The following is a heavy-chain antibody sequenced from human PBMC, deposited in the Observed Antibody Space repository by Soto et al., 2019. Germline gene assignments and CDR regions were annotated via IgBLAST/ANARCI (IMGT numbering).Heavy chain of an antibody. J-gene: IGHJ4*02. V-gene: IGHV1-46*03. CDR1: GYTFTSYY. CDR3: ASHSSSSEFGLDY. D-gene: IGHD6-6*01. CDR2: INPSGGST. Sequence: ASVKVSCKASGYTFTSYYMHCVRQVPGQGLEWMGIINPSGGSTSYAQKFQGRVTMTRDTSTSTVYMELSSLRSEDTAVYYCASHSSSSEFGLDYWXQGTLVTVSS.